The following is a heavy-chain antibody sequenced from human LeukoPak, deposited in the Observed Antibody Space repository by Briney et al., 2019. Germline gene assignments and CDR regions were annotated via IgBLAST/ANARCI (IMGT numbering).Heavy chain of an antibody. V-gene: IGHV3-30-3*01. Sequence: GGSLRLSCAASGFTFSSYAMHWVRQAPGKGLEWVAVISYDGSNKYYADSVKGRFTISRDNSKNTLYLQMNSLRAEDTAVYYCARDHSIAVAGTGFDYWGQGTLVTVSS. CDR3: ARDHSIAVAGTGFDY. D-gene: IGHD6-19*01. CDR2: ISYDGSNK. J-gene: IGHJ4*02. CDR1: GFTFSSYA.